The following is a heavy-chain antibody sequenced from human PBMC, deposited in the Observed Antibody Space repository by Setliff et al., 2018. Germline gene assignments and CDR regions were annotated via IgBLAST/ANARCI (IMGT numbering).Heavy chain of an antibody. CDR2: IIPILGIA. CDR3: ARDRYTGYSSSNYYYYGMDV. V-gene: IGHV1-69*10. Sequence: GASVKVSCKASGGTFSSYAISWVRQAPGQGLEWMGGIIPILGIANYAQKFHGRVTITADESTSTAYMELSSLRSEDTAVYYCARDRYTGYSSSNYYYYGMDVWGQGTTVTVSS. J-gene: IGHJ6*02. CDR1: GGTFSSYA. D-gene: IGHD6-13*01.